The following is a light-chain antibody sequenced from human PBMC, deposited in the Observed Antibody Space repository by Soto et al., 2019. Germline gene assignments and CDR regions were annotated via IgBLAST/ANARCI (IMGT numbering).Light chain of an antibody. CDR3: QQSYSRPRT. CDR1: QSVSSIY. CDR2: GAS. J-gene: IGKJ1*01. V-gene: IGKV3-20*01. Sequence: EIVFTQSPGTLSFSPGERATLSCRASQSVSSIYLAWYQQKPGQAPRLLIYGASSRATGIPDRFSGSGSGTDFTLTISSLQPEDFATYFCQQSYSRPRTFGQGTKV.